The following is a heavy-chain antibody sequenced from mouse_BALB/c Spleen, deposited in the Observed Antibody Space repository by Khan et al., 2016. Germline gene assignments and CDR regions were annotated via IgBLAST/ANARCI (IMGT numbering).Heavy chain of an antibody. Sequence: EVQLQESGPGLVKPSQSLSLTCTVTGYSITSDYAWNWIRQFPGNKLEWMGYINYSGSTSYNPSLKSRISITRDTSKNQFFLQLNSVTTEDTATYYCARGYYYGKGYFDYWGQGTTLTVSS. CDR3: ARGYYYGKGYFDY. J-gene: IGHJ2*01. CDR2: INYSGST. D-gene: IGHD1-1*01. V-gene: IGHV3-2*02. CDR1: GYSITSDYA.